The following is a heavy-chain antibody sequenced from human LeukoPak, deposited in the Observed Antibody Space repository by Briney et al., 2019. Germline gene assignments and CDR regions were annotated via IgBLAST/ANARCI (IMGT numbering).Heavy chain of an antibody. V-gene: IGHV4-59*12. CDR2: IHYSGNT. Sequence: SETLSLTCTVSGGSISNYFWSWIRQSPEKGLEWIAYIHYSGNTYFNPSLKSRVTISVDTSKNQFSLKLTSVTAADTAVYYCARVRYFDWLPDYWGQGTLVTVSS. J-gene: IGHJ4*02. CDR3: ARVRYFDWLPDY. CDR1: GGSISNYF. D-gene: IGHD3-9*01.